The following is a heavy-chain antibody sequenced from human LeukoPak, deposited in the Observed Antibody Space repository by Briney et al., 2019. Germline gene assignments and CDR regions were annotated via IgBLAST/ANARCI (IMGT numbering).Heavy chain of an antibody. V-gene: IGHV3-48*03. CDR2: ISCTSSII. J-gene: IGHJ4*02. D-gene: IGHD1-1*01. Sequence: PGGSLTLSCGASVFTLRTYEMSCVRQSPGEAVEGGSYISCTSSIIHYADSVKGRFTISRDNAKNALYLQMNNLTAEDTAVYYCVRDLNYGKYNHSYFDYWGPGTLVTVSS. CDR3: VRDLNYGKYNHSYFDY. CDR1: VFTLRTYE.